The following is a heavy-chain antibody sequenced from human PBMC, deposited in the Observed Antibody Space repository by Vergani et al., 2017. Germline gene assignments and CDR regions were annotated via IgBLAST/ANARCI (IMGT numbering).Heavy chain of an antibody. V-gene: IGHV1-69*01. CDR3: ARVPETDNDYGDDGRVLFDY. CDR1: GGTFSSYA. Sequence: QVQLVQSGAEVKKPGSSVKVSCKASGGTFSSYAISWVRQAPGQGLEWLGGIIPIFGTANYEQKFQGRVTITADESTSTAYMELSSLRSEDTAVYYCARVPETDNDYGDDGRVLFDYWGQGTLVTVSS. D-gene: IGHD4-17*01. J-gene: IGHJ4*02. CDR2: IIPIFGTA.